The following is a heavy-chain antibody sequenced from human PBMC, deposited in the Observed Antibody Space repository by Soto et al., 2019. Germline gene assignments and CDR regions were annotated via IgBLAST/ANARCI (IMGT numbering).Heavy chain of an antibody. D-gene: IGHD3-22*01. V-gene: IGHV4-30-2*01. CDR2: IYYGGST. CDR1: GGSISSGDFS. J-gene: IGHJ4*02. Sequence: PSETLSLTCAVSGGSISSGDFSWNWIRQPPGKGLEYIGYIYYGGSTYYNPSPQSRVTMSVDRSRNQFSLKLNSVTAADTAVYYCARFRREYDNSGLVDYWGKGTLVTVAS. CDR3: ARFRREYDNSGLVDY.